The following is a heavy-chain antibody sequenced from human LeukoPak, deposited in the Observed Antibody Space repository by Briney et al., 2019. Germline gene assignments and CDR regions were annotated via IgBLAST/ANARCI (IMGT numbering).Heavy chain of an antibody. CDR3: AGGSGRGNGYYYYMDV. CDR2: MNPNSGNT. CDR1: GYTFTSYD. Sequence: ASVKVSCKASGYTFTSYDINWVRQATGQGLEWMGWMNPNSGNTGYAQKFQGRVTITRNTSISTAYMELSSLRAEDTAVYYCAGGSGRGNGYYYYMDVWGKGTTVTISS. D-gene: IGHD3-10*01. J-gene: IGHJ6*03. V-gene: IGHV1-8*03.